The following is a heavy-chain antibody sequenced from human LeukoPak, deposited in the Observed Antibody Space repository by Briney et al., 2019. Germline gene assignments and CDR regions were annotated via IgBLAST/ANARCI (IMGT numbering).Heavy chain of an antibody. J-gene: IGHJ4*02. CDR2: IKQDGSEK. V-gene: IGHV3-7*01. CDR1: GFTFSSYW. D-gene: IGHD6-19*01. CDR3: ARAGILGAVAGRLDY. Sequence: GGSLRLSCAASGFTFSSYWMSLVRQAPGTGLEGVANIKQDGSEKYYVDSVKGRFTISRDNAKNSLYLQMNSLRAEDTAVYYCARAGILGAVAGRLDYWGQGTLVTVSS.